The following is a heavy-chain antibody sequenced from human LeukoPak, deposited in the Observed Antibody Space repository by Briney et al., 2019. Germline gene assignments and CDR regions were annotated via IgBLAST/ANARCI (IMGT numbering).Heavy chain of an antibody. CDR1: GFTFSLFG. CDR3: AKDEHGISATRPDY. CDR2: ISYDGSNK. V-gene: IGHV3-30*18. Sequence: PGGSLRLSCAASGFTFSLFGMHWVRQAAGKGLEWVALISYDGSNKWYADSVEGRFTTSRDNSNNTLYLQMSRLRAEDTAVYYCAKDEHGISATRPDYWGQGTLVSVSS. D-gene: IGHD6-25*01. J-gene: IGHJ4*02.